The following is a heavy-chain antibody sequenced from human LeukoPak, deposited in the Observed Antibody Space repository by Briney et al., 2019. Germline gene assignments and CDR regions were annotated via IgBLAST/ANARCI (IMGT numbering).Heavy chain of an antibody. J-gene: IGHJ4*02. V-gene: IGHV3-23*01. CDR3: ASWEASTNY. D-gene: IGHD1-26*01. CDR1: GFTFSSYA. Sequence: GGSLRLSCAASGFTFSSYAMSWVRQAPGKGLEWVSAISESGGRTYYADSVKGRFTISRDNSKNTLYLQMNNLRAEDTAVYYCASWEASTNYWGQGTLVTVSS. CDR2: ISESGGRT.